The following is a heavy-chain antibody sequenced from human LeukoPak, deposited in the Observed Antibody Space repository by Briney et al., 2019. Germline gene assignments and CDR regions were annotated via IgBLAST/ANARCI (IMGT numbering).Heavy chain of an antibody. V-gene: IGHV1-18*01. J-gene: IGHJ4*02. Sequence: ASVKVSCKASGYTFTSYGISWVRQAPGQGLEWMGWISAYNGNANYAQKLQGRVTMTTDTSTSTAYMELRSLRSDDTAVYYCAILLEDIVVVPAHPHPYYFDYWGQGTLVTVSS. CDR2: ISAYNGNA. CDR1: GYTFTSYG. D-gene: IGHD2-2*01. CDR3: AILLEDIVVVPAHPHPYYFDY.